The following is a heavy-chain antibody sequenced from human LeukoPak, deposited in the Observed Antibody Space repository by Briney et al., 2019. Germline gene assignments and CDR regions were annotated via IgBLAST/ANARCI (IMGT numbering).Heavy chain of an antibody. J-gene: IGHJ4*02. CDR1: GFTFSSYA. Sequence: GGSLRLSCAASGFTFSSYAMHWVRQAPGKGLEWAAVISYDGSNKYYADSVKGRFTISRDNSKNTLYLQMNSLRAEDTAVYYCAKDASRDRYYFDYWGQGTLVTVSS. V-gene: IGHV3-30*04. D-gene: IGHD2-15*01. CDR2: ISYDGSNK. CDR3: AKDASRDRYYFDY.